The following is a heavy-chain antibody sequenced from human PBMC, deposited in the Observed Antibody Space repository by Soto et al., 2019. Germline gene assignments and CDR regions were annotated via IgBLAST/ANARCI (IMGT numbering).Heavy chain of an antibody. D-gene: IGHD3-10*01. Sequence: ASVKVSCKASGYTFTSYAMHWVRQAPGQRLEWMGWINAGNGNTKYSQKFQGRVTITRDISASTAYMELSSLRSEDTAVYYCARGSDGYYYYYMDVWGKGTTVTVSS. CDR3: ARGSDGYYYYYMDV. V-gene: IGHV1-3*01. J-gene: IGHJ6*03. CDR1: GYTFTSYA. CDR2: INAGNGNT.